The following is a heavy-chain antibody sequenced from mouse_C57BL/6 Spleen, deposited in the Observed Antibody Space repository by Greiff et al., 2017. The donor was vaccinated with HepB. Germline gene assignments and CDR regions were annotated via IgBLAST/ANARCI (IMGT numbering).Heavy chain of an antibody. CDR2: INYDGSST. CDR3: ARGNYGFDY. V-gene: IGHV5-16*01. J-gene: IGHJ2*01. D-gene: IGHD1-1*01. Sequence: EVMLVESEGGLVQPGSSMKLSCTASGFTFSDYYMAWVRQVPEKGLEWVANINYDGSSTYYLDALKSRFIISRDKAKKILYLQMSSLKSEDTATYYCARGNYGFDYWGQGTTLTVSS. CDR1: GFTFSDYY.